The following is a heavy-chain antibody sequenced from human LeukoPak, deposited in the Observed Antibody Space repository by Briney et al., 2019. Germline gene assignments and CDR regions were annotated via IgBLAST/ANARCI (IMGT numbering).Heavy chain of an antibody. J-gene: IGHJ6*03. CDR3: RGSRRGYDGNYYYMDV. CDR2: IHTSGNT. CDR1: GGSISSGSYC. D-gene: IGHD3-10*01. Sequence: SETLSLTCTVSGGSISSGSYCWSWIRQPAGKGLEWIGHIHTSGNTNYNSSLKSRVTISVDTSKNQFSLKLSSVTAADTAVYLVRGSRRGYDGNYYYMDVWGKGTTVTISS. V-gene: IGHV4-61*09.